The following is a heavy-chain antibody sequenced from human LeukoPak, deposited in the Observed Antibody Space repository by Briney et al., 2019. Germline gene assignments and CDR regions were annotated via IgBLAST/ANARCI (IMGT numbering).Heavy chain of an antibody. J-gene: IGHJ4*02. CDR2: INVNSGGT. CDR1: GYTFTDDY. Sequence: ASVKVSCKASGYTFTDDYIHWVRQAPGQGLEWMGWINVNSGGTNYAQKFYARVTMTRDTSISTAYMELSRLRSDDTAVYYCARARASGSYYVYWGQGTLVTVSS. CDR3: ARARASGSYYVY. V-gene: IGHV1-2*02. D-gene: IGHD1-26*01.